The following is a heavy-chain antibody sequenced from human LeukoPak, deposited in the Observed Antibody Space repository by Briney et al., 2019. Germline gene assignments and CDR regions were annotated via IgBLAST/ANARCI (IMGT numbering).Heavy chain of an antibody. CDR2: INHSGST. CDR3: ARDSGDFYPNAFDI. Sequence: SETLSLTCAVYGGSFSGYYWSWIRQPPGKGLEWIGEINHSGSTNYNPSLKSRVTISVDTSKNQFSLKLSSVTAADTAVYYCARDSGDFYPNAFDIWGQGTMVTVSS. V-gene: IGHV4-34*01. D-gene: IGHD4-17*01. CDR1: GGSFSGYY. J-gene: IGHJ3*02.